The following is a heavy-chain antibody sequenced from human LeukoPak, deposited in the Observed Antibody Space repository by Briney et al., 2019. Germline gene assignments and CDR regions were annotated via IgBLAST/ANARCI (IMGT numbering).Heavy chain of an antibody. CDR1: GGSFSGYY. Sequence: PSETLSLTCAVYGGSFSGYYWSWIRQPPGKGLEWIGEINHSGSTNYNPSLKSRVIISVDTSKNQFSLKLSSVTAADTAVYYCASSPAKDFDYWGQGTLVTVSS. J-gene: IGHJ4*02. V-gene: IGHV4-34*01. CDR3: ASSPAKDFDY. CDR2: INHSGST.